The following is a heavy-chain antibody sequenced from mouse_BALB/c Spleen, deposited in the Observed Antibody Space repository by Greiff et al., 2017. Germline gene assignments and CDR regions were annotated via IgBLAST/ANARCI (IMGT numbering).Heavy chain of an antibody. CDR3: ARGYYYGSSPYYFDY. CDR2: ISYSGST. Sequence: HLVESGPGLVKPSQSLSLTRTVTGYSITSDYAWNWIRQFPGKKLEWMGYISYSGSTSYNPSLKSRISITRDTSKNQFFLRLNSVTTEDTATYYCARGYYYGSSPYYFDYWGQGTTLTVSS. CDR1: GYSITSDYA. V-gene: IGHV3-2*02. J-gene: IGHJ2*01. D-gene: IGHD1-1*01.